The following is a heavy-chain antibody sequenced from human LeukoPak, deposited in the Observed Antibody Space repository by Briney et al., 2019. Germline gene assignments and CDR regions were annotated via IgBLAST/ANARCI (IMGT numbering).Heavy chain of an antibody. D-gene: IGHD4-23*01. Sequence: GGSLRLSCAASGFTFSSYFMSWVRQAPGKGLEWVSTIYVSGGSTYYADSVKGRFTISRDNSKNTLYLQMNSLRADDTAVYYCAKDQTPYYWGQGTLVTVSS. CDR1: GFTFSSYF. CDR2: IYVSGGST. V-gene: IGHV3-23*01. J-gene: IGHJ4*02. CDR3: AKDQTPYY.